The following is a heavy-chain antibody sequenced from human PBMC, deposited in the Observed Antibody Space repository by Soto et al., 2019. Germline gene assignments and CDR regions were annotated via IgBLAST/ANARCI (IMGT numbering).Heavy chain of an antibody. CDR2: ISYDGSNK. CDR3: AKRHYDFWSGYYTYYYGMDV. D-gene: IGHD3-3*01. Sequence: GGSLRLSCAASGFTFSSYWMSWVRQAPGKGLGWVAVISYDGSNKYYADSVKGRFTISRDNSKNTLYLQMNSLRAGDTAVYYCAKRHYDFWSGYYTYYYGMDVWGQGTTVTVSS. CDR1: GFTFSSYW. V-gene: IGHV3-30*18. J-gene: IGHJ6*02.